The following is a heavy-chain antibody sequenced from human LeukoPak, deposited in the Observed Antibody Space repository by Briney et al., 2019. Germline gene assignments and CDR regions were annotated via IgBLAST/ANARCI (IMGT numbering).Heavy chain of an antibody. CDR1: GFTFSSYL. J-gene: IGHJ4*02. V-gene: IGHV3-74*01. CDR3: ARDSPSYSSSWYFDY. Sequence: GGSLRLSCAASGFTFSSYLMHWVRQAPGKGLVWVSRINSDGSSTSYADSVKGRFTISRDNAKNTLYLQMNSLRAEDTAVYYCARDSPSYSSSWYFDYWGQGTLVTVSS. D-gene: IGHD6-13*01. CDR2: INSDGSST.